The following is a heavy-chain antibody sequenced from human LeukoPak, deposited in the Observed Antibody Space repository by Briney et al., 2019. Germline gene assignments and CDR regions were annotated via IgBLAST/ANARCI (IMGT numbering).Heavy chain of an antibody. D-gene: IGHD3-22*01. V-gene: IGHV1-18*01. CDR1: GYTFTSYG. J-gene: IGHJ4*02. CDR2: ISAYNGNT. CDR3: ARDLGIGYYDSSGYYSFDY. Sequence: GASVKVSCKASGYTFTSYGISWVRQAPGQGLEWMGWISAYNGNTNYAQKLQGRVTMTTDTSTSTAYMELRSLRSDDTAVYYCARDLGIGYYDSSGYYSFDYWGQGTLVTVSS.